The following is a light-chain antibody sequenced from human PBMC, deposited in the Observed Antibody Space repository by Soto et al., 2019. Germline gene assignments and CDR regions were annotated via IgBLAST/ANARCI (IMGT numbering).Light chain of an antibody. CDR3: AAWDDSLSGWV. V-gene: IGLV1-44*01. J-gene: IGLJ3*02. CDR1: SSNIGSNT. CDR2: NTN. Sequence: QSVLTQPPSASGTPGQRVTISCSGSSSNIGSNTVNWYQQLPGTAPKLLIYNTNQRPSGVPDRFSGSKSGTSASLAISGLQSEDEAEYYCAAWDDSLSGWVFGGGTKVTVL.